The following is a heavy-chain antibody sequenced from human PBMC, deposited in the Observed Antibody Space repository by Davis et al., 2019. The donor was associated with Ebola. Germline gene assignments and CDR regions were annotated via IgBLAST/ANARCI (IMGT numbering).Heavy chain of an antibody. D-gene: IGHD2-2*01. V-gene: IGHV5-10-1*01. J-gene: IGHJ3*02. CDR3: AREYCSSTSCENDAFDI. CDR1: GYSFTSYW. CDR2: IDPSDSYT. Sequence: GESLKISCKGSGYSFTSYWIGWVRQMPGKGLEWMGRIDPSDSYTNYSPSFHGHVTISADKSISTAYLQWSSLKASDTAMYYCAREYCSSTSCENDAFDIWGQGTMVTVSS.